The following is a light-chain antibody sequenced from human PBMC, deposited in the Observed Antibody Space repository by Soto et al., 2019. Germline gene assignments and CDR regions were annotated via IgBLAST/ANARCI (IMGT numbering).Light chain of an antibody. CDR2: DAS. J-gene: IGKJ5*01. Sequence: DIQMTQSPSSLSASVGDRVTITCQASQNINNYLNWYQQKPGRAPKILIYDASNLEAGVPSRFRGSGSGTDFTFTISRLQPEDIATYYCQQYENLPTFGQWTRLDIK. CDR1: QNINNY. CDR3: QQYENLPT. V-gene: IGKV1-33*01.